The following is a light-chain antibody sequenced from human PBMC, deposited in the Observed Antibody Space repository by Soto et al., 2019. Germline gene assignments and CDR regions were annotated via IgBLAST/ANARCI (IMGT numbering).Light chain of an antibody. Sequence: QSALTQPASVSGSPGQSITLSCTGSSNDVGIYNYVSWYQQHPGKAPRLIIYEVTNRPSGVSDRFSGSKSDNTASLTISGLQAEDEADYYCQSYDSSFVLFGGGTKLTVL. CDR1: SNDVGIYNY. CDR2: EVT. V-gene: IGLV2-14*01. J-gene: IGLJ2*01. CDR3: QSYDSSFVL.